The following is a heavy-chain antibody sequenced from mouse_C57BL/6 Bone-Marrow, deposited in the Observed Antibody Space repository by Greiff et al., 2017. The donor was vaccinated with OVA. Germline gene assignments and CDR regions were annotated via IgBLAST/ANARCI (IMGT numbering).Heavy chain of an antibody. V-gene: IGHV1-72*01. CDR2: IDPNSGGT. J-gene: IGHJ4*01. D-gene: IGHD2-5*01. CDR1: GYTFTSYW. Sequence: QVQLQQPGAELVKPGASVKLSCKASGYTFTSYWMHWVKQRPGRGLEWIGRIDPNSGGTKYNEKFKSKATLTVDKPSSTAYMQLSSLPSEDSAVYDCARDPYSNYVDYYAMGYWGQGTSVTVSS. CDR3: ARDPYSNYVDYYAMGY.